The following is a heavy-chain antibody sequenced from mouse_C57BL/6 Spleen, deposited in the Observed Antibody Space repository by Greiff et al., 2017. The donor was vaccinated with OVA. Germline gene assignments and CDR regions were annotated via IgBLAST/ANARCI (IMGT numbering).Heavy chain of an antibody. CDR1: GFTFSSYA. Sequence: EVQLVESGGGLVKPGGSLKLSCAASGFTFSSYAMSWVRQTPEKRLEWVATISDGGSYTYYPDNVKGRFTIARDNAKNNLYLQMSHLKSEDTAMYYCARDGSSPYYFDYWGQGTTLTVSS. CDR3: ARDGSSPYYFDY. V-gene: IGHV5-4*01. CDR2: ISDGGSYT. J-gene: IGHJ2*01. D-gene: IGHD1-1*01.